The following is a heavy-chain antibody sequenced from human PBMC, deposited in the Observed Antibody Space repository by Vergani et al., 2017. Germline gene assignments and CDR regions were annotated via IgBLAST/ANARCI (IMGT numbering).Heavy chain of an antibody. J-gene: IGHJ4*02. D-gene: IGHD3-16*02. CDR1: GFTFSSYA. Sequence: EVQLLESGGSLKQPGGSVRLSCAASGFTFSSYAMSWVRQAPGKGLEWVSAISGSGGSTYYADSVKGRFTISRDNSKNTLYLQMNSLRAEDTAVYYCAKDPEYVWGSYRRDYWGQGTLVTVSS. CDR2: ISGSGGST. V-gene: IGHV3-23*01. CDR3: AKDPEYVWGSYRRDY.